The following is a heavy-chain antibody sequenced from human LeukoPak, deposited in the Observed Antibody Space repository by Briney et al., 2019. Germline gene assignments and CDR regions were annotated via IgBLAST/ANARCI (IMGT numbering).Heavy chain of an antibody. Sequence: PGGSLRLSCAASGFTFSSYGMHWVRQAPGKGLEWVAAISYDGSNKQYGDSVKGRFTISRDNSKNTLYLQMNSLRAEDTAVYYCAKDRIYYAILTGGDYWGQGTLVTVSS. D-gene: IGHD3-9*01. CDR2: ISYDGSNK. J-gene: IGHJ4*02. V-gene: IGHV3-30*18. CDR3: AKDRIYYAILTGGDY. CDR1: GFTFSSYG.